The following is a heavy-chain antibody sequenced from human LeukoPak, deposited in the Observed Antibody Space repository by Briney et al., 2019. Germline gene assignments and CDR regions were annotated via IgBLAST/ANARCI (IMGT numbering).Heavy chain of an antibody. D-gene: IGHD4-17*01. J-gene: IGHJ4*02. V-gene: IGHV1-2*02. Sequence: ASVKVSCKASGYTFTGYYMHWVRQAPGQGLEWMGWINPNSGGTNYAQKFQGRVTMTRDTSISTAYMELSRLRSDDTAVYYCARDMLTTVTTGHWGQETLVTVSS. CDR2: INPNSGGT. CDR3: ARDMLTTVTTGH. CDR1: GYTFTGYY.